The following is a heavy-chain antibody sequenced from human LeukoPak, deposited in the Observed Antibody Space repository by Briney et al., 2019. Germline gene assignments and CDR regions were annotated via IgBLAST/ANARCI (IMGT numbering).Heavy chain of an antibody. CDR1: GGSISSYY. CDR3: AQCLVTENYYYYGMDV. J-gene: IGHJ6*02. V-gene: IGHV4-59*01. D-gene: IGHD4-23*01. CDR2: IQHSGRT. Sequence: PSETLSLTCTVSGGSISSYYWSWIRQPPGKGLEWIGYIQHSGRTNYNPSLKSRVTISVDTSKNQISLKLSSVTAADTAVYYCAQCLVTENYYYYGMDVWGQGTTVTVSS.